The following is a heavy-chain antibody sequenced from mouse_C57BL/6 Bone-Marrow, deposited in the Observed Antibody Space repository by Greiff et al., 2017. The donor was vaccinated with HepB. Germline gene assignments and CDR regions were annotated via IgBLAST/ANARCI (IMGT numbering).Heavy chain of an antibody. Sequence: VQLQQSGAELVRPGASVTLSCKASGYTFTDYEMHWVKQTPVHGLEWIGAIDPETGGTAYNQKFKGKAILTADKSSSTAYMELRSLTSEDSAVYYCRGGANWDHFDYWGKGTTLTVSS. CDR3: RGGANWDHFDY. CDR1: GYTFTDYE. V-gene: IGHV1-15*01. CDR2: IDPETGGT. J-gene: IGHJ2*01. D-gene: IGHD4-1*01.